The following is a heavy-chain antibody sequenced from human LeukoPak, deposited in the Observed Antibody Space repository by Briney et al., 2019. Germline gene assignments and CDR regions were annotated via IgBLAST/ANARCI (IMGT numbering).Heavy chain of an antibody. CDR3: SRDFYGSGSSIIDY. D-gene: IGHD3-10*01. J-gene: IGHJ4*02. V-gene: IGHV3-11*05. Sequence: GSLRLSCAASGFTFNDYYMSWIRQAPGKGLEWVSYISSSSSYTNYADSVKGRFTISRDNAKNSLYLQMNSLRAEDTAVYYCSRDFYGSGSSIIDYWGQGTLVTVSS. CDR2: ISSSSSYT. CDR1: GFTFNDYY.